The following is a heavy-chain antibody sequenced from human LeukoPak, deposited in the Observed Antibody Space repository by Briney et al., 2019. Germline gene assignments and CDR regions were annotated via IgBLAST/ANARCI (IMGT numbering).Heavy chain of an antibody. V-gene: IGHV4-59*11. J-gene: IGHJ4*02. Sequence: SETLSLTCTVSGGSISTHYGSWIRQPPGRGLEWIGYIYHTGSTNLHPSLKRRVTISVDTSKNQFSLKLSSVTAADTAVYYCARRGVSGSWYFFDYWGQGTLVTVSS. CDR3: ARRGVSGSWYFFDY. CDR1: GGSISTHY. CDR2: IYHTGST. D-gene: IGHD6-13*01.